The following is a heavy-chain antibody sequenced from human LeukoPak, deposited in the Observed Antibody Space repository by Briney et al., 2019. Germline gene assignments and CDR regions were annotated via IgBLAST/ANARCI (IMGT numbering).Heavy chain of an antibody. J-gene: IGHJ4*02. CDR1: GGSFSTSDYY. Sequence: SETPSLTCTVSGGSFSTSDYYWGWIRQSPVKGLEWIGDVFYTGKTNYNPSLRGRATISIDTSKNQFSLKLTYVTAADSAVYYCARVFDSWGQGTLVTVSS. V-gene: IGHV4-39*07. CDR3: ARVFDS. CDR2: VFYTGKT.